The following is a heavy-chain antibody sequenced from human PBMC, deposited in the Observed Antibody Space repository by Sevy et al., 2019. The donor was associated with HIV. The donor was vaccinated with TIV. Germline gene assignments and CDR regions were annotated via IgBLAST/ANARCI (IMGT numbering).Heavy chain of an antibody. CDR3: AKDQDSSGYYYSWALDY. CDR1: GFTFSSYG. V-gene: IGHV3-30*18. D-gene: IGHD3-22*01. CDR2: ISYDGSNK. Sequence: GGSLRLSCAASGFTFSSYGMHWVRQAPGKGLEWVAVISYDGSNKYYADSVKGRFTISRDNSKNTLYLPMNSLRAEDTAVYYCAKDQDSSGYYYSWALDYWGQGTLVTVSS. J-gene: IGHJ4*02.